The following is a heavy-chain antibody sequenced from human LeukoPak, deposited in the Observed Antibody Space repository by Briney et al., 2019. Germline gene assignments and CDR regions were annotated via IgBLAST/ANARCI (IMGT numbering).Heavy chain of an antibody. D-gene: IGHD2-2*01. V-gene: IGHV4-39*07. J-gene: IGHJ3*02. CDR3: ARFTPVYCSSTSCNPAFDI. CDR2: IYDSGST. Sequence: SETLSLTCTVSGGSIRSSYYYWGWIRQPPGKGLEWIGSIYDSGSTYYNPSLKSRVTISVDTSKNQFSLKLSSVTAADTAVYYCARFTPVYCSSTSCNPAFDIWGQGTMVTVSS. CDR1: GGSIRSSYYY.